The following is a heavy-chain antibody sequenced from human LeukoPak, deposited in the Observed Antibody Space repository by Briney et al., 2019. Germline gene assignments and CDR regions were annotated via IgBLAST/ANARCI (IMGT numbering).Heavy chain of an antibody. D-gene: IGHD3-10*01. Sequence: SETLSLTCAVSGGSISSSNWWSWVRQPPGKGLEWIGEIYHSGSTNYNPSLKSRVTISVDKSKNQFSLKLSSVTAADTAVYYCVMGAITMVRLPAHYWGQGTLVTVSS. CDR1: GGSISSSNW. CDR3: VMGAITMVRLPAHY. J-gene: IGHJ4*02. V-gene: IGHV4-4*02. CDR2: IYHSGST.